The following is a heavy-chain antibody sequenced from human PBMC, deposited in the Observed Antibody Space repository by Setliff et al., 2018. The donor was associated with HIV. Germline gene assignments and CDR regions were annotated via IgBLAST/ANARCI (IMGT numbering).Heavy chain of an antibody. V-gene: IGHV3-23*01. J-gene: IGHJ4*02. D-gene: IGHD3-22*01. Sequence: LRLSCAASGFTFSSYAMSWVRQAPGKGLEWVSDVSGSGGSTYYADSVKGRFTISRDNAKNSLYLQMNSLRAEDTAVYYCATGYFYDSSGYKHWGQGTLVTVSS. CDR2: VSGSGGST. CDR1: GFTFSSYA. CDR3: ATGYFYDSSGYKH.